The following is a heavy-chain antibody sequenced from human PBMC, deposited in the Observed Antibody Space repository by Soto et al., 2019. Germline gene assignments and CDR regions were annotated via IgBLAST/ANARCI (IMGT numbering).Heavy chain of an antibody. CDR2: IYYSGST. D-gene: IGHD6-13*01. Sequence: SETLSLTCTVSGGSISSSSFHWGWIRQPPGKGLEWIGSIYYSGSTYYSPSLKSRVTISVDTSKNQFSLKLSSVTAADTAVYYCSRQEGSTWRGSWGQGILVXVSS. CDR1: GGSISSSSFH. V-gene: IGHV4-39*01. J-gene: IGHJ5*02. CDR3: SRQEGSTWRGS.